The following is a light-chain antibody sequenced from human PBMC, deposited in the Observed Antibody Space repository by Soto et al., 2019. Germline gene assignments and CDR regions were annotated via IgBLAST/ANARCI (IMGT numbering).Light chain of an antibody. CDR3: EQHRT. V-gene: IGKV3-20*01. CDR2: SVA. J-gene: IGKJ1*01. Sequence: EIVLTQSPCTLSLSPGERATLSCRASQSVSSSYLAWYQQKAGQAPRLLIYSVASRAAASPGSFTGSGAGTEFTLTLSRLEPEDFSVYLYEQHRTFGQGTKVDI. CDR1: QSVSSSY.